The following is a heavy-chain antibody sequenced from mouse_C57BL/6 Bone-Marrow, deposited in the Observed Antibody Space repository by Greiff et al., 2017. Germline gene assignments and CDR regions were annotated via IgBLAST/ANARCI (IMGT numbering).Heavy chain of an antibody. V-gene: IGHV1-26*01. J-gene: IGHJ2*01. D-gene: IGHD1-1*01. Sequence: EVQLQQSGPELVKPGASVKISCKASGYTFTDYYMNWVKQSHGKSLEWIGDINPNNGGTSYNQKFKGKATLTVDKSSSTAYMELRSLTSEDSAVYYCARRVITTIYFDYWGQGTTLPVSS. CDR2: INPNNGGT. CDR1: GYTFTDYY. CDR3: ARRVITTIYFDY.